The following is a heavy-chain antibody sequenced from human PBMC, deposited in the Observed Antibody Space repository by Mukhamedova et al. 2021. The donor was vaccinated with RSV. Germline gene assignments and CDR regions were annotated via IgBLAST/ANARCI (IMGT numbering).Heavy chain of an antibody. CDR2: TSYDGANK. Sequence: QAPGKGLEWVAVTSYDGANKYYTDSVRGRFSISRDSSKNTLYLQMNNLRPDDTAVYYCARGVGDYGGDIELWGRGTLGSGS. CDR3: ARGVGDYGGDIEL. J-gene: IGHJ2*01. V-gene: IGHV3-30*04. D-gene: IGHD4-17*01.